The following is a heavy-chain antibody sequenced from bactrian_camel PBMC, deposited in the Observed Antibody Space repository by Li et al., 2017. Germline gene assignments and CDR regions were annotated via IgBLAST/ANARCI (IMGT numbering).Heavy chain of an antibody. CDR2: IYLSGSKT. CDR3: AARVRCFGSVALNKDAYNY. Sequence: HVQLVESGGGLVQPGGSLTLSCAPSDSSDMSWLREAPGKGLEWMAGIYLSGSKTYYADSVKGRFTISQDNAKNTLYLQMSGLEPEDTALYYCAARVRCFGSVALNKDAYNYWGQGTQVTVS. V-gene: IGHV3S7*01. D-gene: IGHD1*01. CDR1: DSSD. J-gene: IGHJ4*01.